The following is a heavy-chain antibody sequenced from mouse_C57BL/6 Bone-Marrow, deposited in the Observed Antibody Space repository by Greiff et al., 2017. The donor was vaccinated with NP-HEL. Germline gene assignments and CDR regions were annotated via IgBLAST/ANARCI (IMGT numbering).Heavy chain of an antibody. J-gene: IGHJ2*01. CDR1: GYTFTSYG. Sequence: QVQLKESGAELARPGASVKLSCKASGYTFTSYGISWVKQRTGQGLEWIGEIYPRSGNTYYNEKFKGKATLTADKSSSTAYMELRSLTSEDSAVYFCARSLYYYGSSPYYFDYWGQGTTLTVS. CDR2: IYPRSGNT. V-gene: IGHV1-81*01. CDR3: ARSLYYYGSSPYYFDY. D-gene: IGHD1-1*01.